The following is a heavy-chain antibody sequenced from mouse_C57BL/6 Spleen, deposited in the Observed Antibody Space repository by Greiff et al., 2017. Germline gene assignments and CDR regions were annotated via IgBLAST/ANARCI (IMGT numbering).Heavy chain of an antibody. CDR2: IYPRSGNT. J-gene: IGHJ4*01. Sequence: VQLQQSGAELARPGASVKLSCKASGYPFTSYGISWVKQRTGQGLEWIGEIYPRSGNTYYNEKFKGKATLTADKSSSTAYMELRSLTSEDSAVYFCAREGIPYAMDYWGQGTSLTVSS. CDR1: GYPFTSYG. CDR3: AREGIPYAMDY. V-gene: IGHV1-81*01.